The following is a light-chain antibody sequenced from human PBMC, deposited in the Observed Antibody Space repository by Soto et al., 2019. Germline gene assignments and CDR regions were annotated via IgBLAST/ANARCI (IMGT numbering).Light chain of an antibody. CDR1: SDDVGAYNS. V-gene: IGLV2-23*01. CDR3: CSSAPESTYV. J-gene: IGLJ1*01. CDR2: KGT. Sequence: VLAHPASVSGSPGQSITISCTGTSDDVGAYNSVSWYQQLPHKAPQVILYKGTQRPSGVSSRFSGSTSGNAASLTISGLQADDEADYFCCSSAPESTYVFGTGTKVTVL.